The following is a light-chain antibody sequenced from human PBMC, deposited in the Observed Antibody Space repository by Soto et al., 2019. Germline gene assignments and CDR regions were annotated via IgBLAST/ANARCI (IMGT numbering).Light chain of an antibody. CDR1: QSVSSSF. CDR3: KHYGDSPPEYT. CDR2: GAS. Sequence: EIALTKSPGTLSLSPGERATLSCRASQSVSSSFLAWYQQRPGQAPRLLIFGASYRATGIPDRFSGSGSGTDFTLTISRLEPEDIAVYYCKHYGDSPPEYTFGPGTNVDSK. J-gene: IGKJ3*01. V-gene: IGKV3-20*01.